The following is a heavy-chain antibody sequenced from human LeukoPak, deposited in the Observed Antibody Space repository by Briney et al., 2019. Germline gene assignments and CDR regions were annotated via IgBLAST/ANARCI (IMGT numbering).Heavy chain of an antibody. J-gene: IGHJ4*02. Sequence: PGGSLRLSCVASGVTFSNYYMHWVRQVPGEGVGWVSHIIQDGSVKNYADSVKGGFTISRDNAKNTVYLQLNNLRAEDTAVYYCATDDYRGLGYWGQGTLVTVSS. CDR1: GVTFSNYY. CDR3: ATDDYRGLGY. CDR2: IIQDGSVK. D-gene: IGHD3-16*01. V-gene: IGHV3-74*01.